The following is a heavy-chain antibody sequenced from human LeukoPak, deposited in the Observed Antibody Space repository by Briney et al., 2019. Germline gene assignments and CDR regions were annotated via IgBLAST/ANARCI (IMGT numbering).Heavy chain of an antibody. CDR2: IKDSGSP. CDR3: ARGRFSGLPRATTSQFDY. Sequence: SETLSLACAVYGGSFSGYSWTWIRQPPGKGLEWIGEIKDSGSPTFNPSLKSRVTMSVDTSNNQFSVRLSSLTAADTAVYYCARGRFSGLPRATTSQFDYWGQGTLVTVSS. CDR1: GGSFSGYS. J-gene: IGHJ4*02. V-gene: IGHV4-34*01. D-gene: IGHD6-19*01.